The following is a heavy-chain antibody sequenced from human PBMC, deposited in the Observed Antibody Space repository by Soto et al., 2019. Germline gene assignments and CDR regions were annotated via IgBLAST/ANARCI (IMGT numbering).Heavy chain of an antibody. Sequence: QVQLVQSGAEVKKPGASVKVSCKASGYTFTSYGISWVRQAPGQGLEWMGWISAYNGNTNYAQKLHGRVTMTTDTSTSTAYMERRSLRSDDTAVYYCARGPEYCISTSCPFDYWGQGTLVTVSS. D-gene: IGHD2-2*01. CDR3: ARGPEYCISTSCPFDY. V-gene: IGHV1-18*01. J-gene: IGHJ4*02. CDR1: GYTFTSYG. CDR2: ISAYNGNT.